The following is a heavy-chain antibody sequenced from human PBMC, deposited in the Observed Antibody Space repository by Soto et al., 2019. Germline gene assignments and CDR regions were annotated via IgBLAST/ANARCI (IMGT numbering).Heavy chain of an antibody. V-gene: IGHV3-9*01. CDR2: ISWNSGSI. D-gene: IGHD2-2*01. CDR1: GFTFDDYA. Sequence: EVQLVESGGGLVQPGRSLRLSCAASGFTFDDYAMHWVRQAPGKGLEWGSGISWNSGSIGYADSVKGRFTISRDNAKNSLYRQMDSLRAEETAWYYCAKGDCSSTICYGGFDYGVQGTLVAFSS. CDR3: AKGDCSSTICYGGFDY. J-gene: IGHJ4*02.